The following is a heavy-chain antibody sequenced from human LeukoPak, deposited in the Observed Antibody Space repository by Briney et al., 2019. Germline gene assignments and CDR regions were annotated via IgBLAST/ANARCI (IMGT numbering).Heavy chain of an antibody. CDR2: IIPIFGTA. J-gene: IGHJ5*02. V-gene: IGHV1-69*13. D-gene: IGHD6-13*01. CDR3: ARRIIAAAGPNWFDP. CDR1: GGTFSSYA. Sequence: ASVKVSFKASGGTFSSYAISWVRQAPGQGLEWMGGIIPIFGTANYAQKFQGRVTITADESTSTAYMGLSSLRSEDTAVYYCARRIIAAAGPNWFDPWGQGTLVTVSS.